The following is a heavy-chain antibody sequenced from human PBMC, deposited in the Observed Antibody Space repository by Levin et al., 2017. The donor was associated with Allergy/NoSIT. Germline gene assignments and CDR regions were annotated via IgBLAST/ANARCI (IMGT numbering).Heavy chain of an antibody. V-gene: IGHV1-2*02. CDR1: GYTFTDYY. CDR3: ASYSGGRCYSGWFDP. CDR2: INPYSGDT. Sequence: ASVKVSCKASGYTFTDYYIHWVRQAPGQGLEWMGWINPYSGDTNYAQNFQGRVTMTRDTSINTAYMELNRLTSDDTAVFYCASYSGGRCYSGWFDPWGQGTLVTVSS. D-gene: IGHD2-15*01. J-gene: IGHJ5*02.